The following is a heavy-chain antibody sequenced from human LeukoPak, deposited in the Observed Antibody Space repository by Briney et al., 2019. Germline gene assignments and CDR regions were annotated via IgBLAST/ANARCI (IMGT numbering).Heavy chain of an antibody. D-gene: IGHD3-10*01. J-gene: IGHJ5*02. CDR1: GYTFTSYY. CDR3: ASRSEQITPLLANWFDP. Sequence: ASVKVSCKASGYTFTSYYMHWVRQAPGQGLEWMGIINPSGGSTSYAQKFQGRVTMTRDTSKNQFSLKLSSVTAADTAVYYCASRSEQITPLLANWFDPWGQGTLVTVSS. V-gene: IGHV1-46*01. CDR2: INPSGGST.